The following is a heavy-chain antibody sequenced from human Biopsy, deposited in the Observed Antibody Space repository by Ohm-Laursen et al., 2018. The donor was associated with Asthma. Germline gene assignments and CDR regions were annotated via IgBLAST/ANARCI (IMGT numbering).Heavy chain of an antibody. Sequence: GTLSLTCTVSGGSVSTGSYYWSWIRQPPGKGLEWLGYIYYTGSDNYNPSLKSRVTISVDTSKNQFSLRLNSVTAADTAVYYCARGPNYHGSGRAPIGRDVWGQGTTVTVSS. CDR2: IYYTGSD. J-gene: IGHJ6*02. CDR1: GGSVSTGSYY. D-gene: IGHD3-10*01. V-gene: IGHV4-61*01. CDR3: ARGPNYHGSGRAPIGRDV.